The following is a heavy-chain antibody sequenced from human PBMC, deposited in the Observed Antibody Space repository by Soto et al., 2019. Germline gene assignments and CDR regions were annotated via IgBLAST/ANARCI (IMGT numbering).Heavy chain of an antibody. V-gene: IGHV3-66*04. Sequence: EVQLVESGGGLVQPGGSLRLSCAASGFSVSSNYMYWVRQAPGKGLECVSLIYSGGSTDHADSVKDRFTISRDNSKNTLYLQMNSLRAEDTDVYYCARRHYYGSDWGQGTLVTVSS. J-gene: IGHJ4*02. D-gene: IGHD3-10*01. CDR2: IYSGGST. CDR3: ARRHYYGSD. CDR1: GFSVSSNY.